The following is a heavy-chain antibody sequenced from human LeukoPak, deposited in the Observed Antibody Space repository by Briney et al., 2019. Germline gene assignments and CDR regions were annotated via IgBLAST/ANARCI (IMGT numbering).Heavy chain of an antibody. D-gene: IGHD2-15*01. V-gene: IGHV3-11*04. Sequence: GGSLRLSRAASGFTFSDYYMSWIRQAPGKGLEWVSYISSSGSTIYYADAVKGRFTISRDNAKNSLYLQMNRLRAEDTAVYYCARVAADAFDIWGQGTMVTVSS. J-gene: IGHJ3*02. CDR3: ARVAADAFDI. CDR1: GFTFSDYY. CDR2: ISSSGSTI.